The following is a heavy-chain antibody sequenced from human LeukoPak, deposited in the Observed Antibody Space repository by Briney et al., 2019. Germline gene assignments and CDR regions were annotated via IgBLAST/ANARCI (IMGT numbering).Heavy chain of an antibody. Sequence: GGSLRLSCAASGFTFSSYAMHWVRQAPGKGLEWVAVISYDGSNKYYADPVKGRFTISRDNSKNTLYLQMNSLRAEDTAVYYCARDTYDSSGYYFDYWGQGTLVTVSS. D-gene: IGHD3-22*01. J-gene: IGHJ4*02. CDR2: ISYDGSNK. CDR1: GFTFSSYA. V-gene: IGHV3-30*04. CDR3: ARDTYDSSGYYFDY.